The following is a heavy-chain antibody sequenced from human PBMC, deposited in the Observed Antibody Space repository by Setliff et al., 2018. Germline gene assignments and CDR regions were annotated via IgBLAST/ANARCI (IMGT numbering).Heavy chain of an antibody. CDR2: INPNSGGT. V-gene: IGHV1-2*06. CDR3: ARSRAPSVVLAADFDF. Sequence: ASVKVSCKASGYTFIGYYMYWVRQAPGQGLEWMGRINPNSGGTEYAQKFQGRVTMTRDTSISTVYMELSSLRSDNTAVYYCARSRAPSVVLAADFDFWGQGTPVTVS. J-gene: IGHJ4*02. CDR1: GYTFIGYY. D-gene: IGHD2-21*01.